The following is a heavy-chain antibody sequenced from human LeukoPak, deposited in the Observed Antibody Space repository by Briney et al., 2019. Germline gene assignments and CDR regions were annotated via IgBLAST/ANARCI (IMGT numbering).Heavy chain of an antibody. V-gene: IGHV1-18*01. D-gene: IGHD2-8*02. CDR1: GYTFSSYG. J-gene: IGHJ4*02. CDR3: AKGGYWVY. CDR2: ISAYNGHT. Sequence: ASVKVSCKASGYTFSSYGLSWVRQAPGQGLEWVGWISAYNGHTRYAQNLQGRVTMTTDTSTSTAYMEVRSLRSDDTAVYYCAKGGYWVYWGQGTLVTVSS.